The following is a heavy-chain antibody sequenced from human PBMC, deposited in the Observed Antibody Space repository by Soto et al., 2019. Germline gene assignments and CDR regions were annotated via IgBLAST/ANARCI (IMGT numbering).Heavy chain of an antibody. CDR3: GSVGYCSSTNCLFYYYHYGMDV. CDR1: GGTFSSYA. Sequence: SVKVSCKASGGTFSSYAISWVRQAPGRGLEWMGGIIPIFGTTNYAQNFRARVTITADESTSTAYMELSSLTSEDTAVYYCGSVGYCSSTNCLFYYYHYGMDVWGQGTTVTVSS. J-gene: IGHJ6*02. D-gene: IGHD2-2*03. CDR2: IIPIFGTT. V-gene: IGHV1-69*13.